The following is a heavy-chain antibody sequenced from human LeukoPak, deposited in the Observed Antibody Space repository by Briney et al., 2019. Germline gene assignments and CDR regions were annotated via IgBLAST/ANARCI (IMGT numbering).Heavy chain of an antibody. CDR1: GFNFSSYA. D-gene: IGHD3-22*01. CDR2: ISYDGSNK. Sequence: GGSLRLSCAASGFNFSSYAMHWVRQAPGKGLEWVAVISYDGSNKYYADSVKGRFTISRDNSKNTPYLQMNSLRAEGTAVYYCARDDYDSSGYYWGGDAFDIWGQGTMVTVSS. V-gene: IGHV3-30-3*01. CDR3: ARDDYDSSGYYWGGDAFDI. J-gene: IGHJ3*02.